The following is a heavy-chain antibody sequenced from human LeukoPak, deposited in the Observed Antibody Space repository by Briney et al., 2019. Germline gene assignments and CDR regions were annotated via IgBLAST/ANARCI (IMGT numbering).Heavy chain of an antibody. D-gene: IGHD3-3*01. CDR2: IKQDGSEK. CDR3: ARLREIPVFGVVTKSTSYFDY. CDR1: GFTFSTYW. Sequence: GGSLRLSCAASGFTFSTYWMSWVRQAPGKGLEWVANIKQDGSEKYYVDSVKGRFTISRDNAKNSLYLQMNSLRAEDTAVYYCARLREIPVFGVVTKSTSYFDYWGQGTLVTVSS. V-gene: IGHV3-7*01. J-gene: IGHJ4*02.